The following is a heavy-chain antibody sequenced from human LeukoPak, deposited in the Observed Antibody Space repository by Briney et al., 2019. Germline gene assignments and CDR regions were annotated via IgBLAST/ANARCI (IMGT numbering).Heavy chain of an antibody. CDR2: IKQDGSEK. D-gene: IGHD3-16*02. Sequence: GGSLRLSCAASGFTFSSYWMSWVRQAPGKGLEWVANIKQDGSEKYYVDSVKGRFTISRDNAKNSLYLQMNSLRAEDTAVYYCARESMITFGGVIGYFDYWGQGTLVTVSS. CDR1: GFTFSSYW. CDR3: ARESMITFGGVIGYFDY. V-gene: IGHV3-7*01. J-gene: IGHJ4*02.